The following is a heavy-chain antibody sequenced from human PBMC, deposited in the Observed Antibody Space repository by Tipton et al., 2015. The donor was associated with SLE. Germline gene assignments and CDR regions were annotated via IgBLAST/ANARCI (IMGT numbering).Heavy chain of an antibody. CDR1: GGSISSSSYY. Sequence: TLSLTCTVSGGSISSSSYYWGWIRQPPGKGLEWIGSIYYTGTTYYNPSLKSRVTISVETSKTHFSLKMSSVTAADTAMYYCARLSSGTGDFEHWGQGTLVTVSS. CDR3: ARLSSGTGDFEH. D-gene: IGHD7-27*01. V-gene: IGHV4-39*01. CDR2: IYYTGTT. J-gene: IGHJ4*02.